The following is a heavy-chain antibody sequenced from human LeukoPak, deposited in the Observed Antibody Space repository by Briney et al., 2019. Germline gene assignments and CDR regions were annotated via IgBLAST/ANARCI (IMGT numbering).Heavy chain of an antibody. V-gene: IGHV4-39*07. D-gene: IGHD3-10*01. CDR1: GGSISSSSYY. J-gene: IGHJ6*03. CDR2: INHSGST. CDR3: ARGSGSGSYYNVYYYYYMDV. Sequence: SETLSLTCTVSGGSISSSSYYWGWIRQPPGKGLEWIGEINHSGSTNYNPSLKSRVTISVDTSKNQFSLKLSSVTAADTAVYYCARGSGSGSYYNVYYYYYMDVWGKGTTVTVSS.